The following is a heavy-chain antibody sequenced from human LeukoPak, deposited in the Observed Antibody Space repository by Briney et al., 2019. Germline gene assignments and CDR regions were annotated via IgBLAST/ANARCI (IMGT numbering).Heavy chain of an antibody. D-gene: IGHD3-3*01. J-gene: IGHJ4*02. Sequence: GSLRLSCAASGFTSSSYTMNWVRQAPGKGREWVSSISSSSSYIYYADSVKGRFTISRDNAKNSLYLQMNSLRAEDTAVYYCNTIFGVVKRFDYWGQGTLVTVSS. CDR2: ISSSSSYI. V-gene: IGHV3-21*01. CDR3: NTIFGVVKRFDY. CDR1: GFTSSSYT.